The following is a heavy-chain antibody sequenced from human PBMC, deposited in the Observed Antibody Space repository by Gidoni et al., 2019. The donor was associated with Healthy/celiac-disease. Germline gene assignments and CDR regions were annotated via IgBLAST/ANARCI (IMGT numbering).Heavy chain of an antibody. Sequence: QLQLQESASGLVKPSQTPSLTFAASGGSISRGCYSWSWIRQPPGKGLEWIGYIYHSGSTYYNPSLKSRVTISVDRSKNQFSLKLSSVTAADTAVYYCARVLVVPAAEAYWDFDLWGRGTLVTVSS. D-gene: IGHD2-2*01. CDR3: ARVLVVPAAEAYWDFDL. CDR1: GGSISRGCYS. V-gene: IGHV4-30-2*01. J-gene: IGHJ2*01. CDR2: IYHSGST.